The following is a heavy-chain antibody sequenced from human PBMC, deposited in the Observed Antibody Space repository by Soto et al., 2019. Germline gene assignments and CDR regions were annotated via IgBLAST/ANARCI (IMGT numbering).Heavy chain of an antibody. CDR2: INPSGGST. J-gene: IGHJ4*02. D-gene: IGHD3-22*01. V-gene: IGHV1-46*01. CDR3: ARDFSVEDSSGYYHSLQTSYPALGYFDY. Sequence: GASVKVSCKASGYTFTSYYMHWVRQAPGQGLEWMGIINPSGGSTSYAQKFQGRVTMTRDTSTSTVYMELSSLRSEDTAVYYCARDFSVEDSSGYYHSLQTSYPALGYFDYWGQGTLVTVSS. CDR1: GYTFTSYY.